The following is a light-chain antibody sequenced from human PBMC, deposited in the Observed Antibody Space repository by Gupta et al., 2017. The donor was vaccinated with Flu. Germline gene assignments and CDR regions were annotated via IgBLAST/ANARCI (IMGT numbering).Light chain of an antibody. Sequence: DIQLTQSPSFLSASVGDRVTITCRASQGFNTYLGWYLQKPGKAPNLLSYAASTLQSGVPSRGSGSGSGTEFTLTISSLQPDDVGTYYCQQFNSYPITFGQGTRLEIK. CDR3: QQFNSYPIT. CDR2: AAS. V-gene: IGKV1-9*01. J-gene: IGKJ5*01. CDR1: QGFNTY.